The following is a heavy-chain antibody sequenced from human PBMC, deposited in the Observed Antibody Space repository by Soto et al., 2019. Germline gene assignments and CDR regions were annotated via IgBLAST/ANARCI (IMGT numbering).Heavy chain of an antibody. V-gene: IGHV4-34*01. Sequence: SETLSLTCAVYGGSFSGYYWSWIRQPPGKGLEWIGSIYYSGSTYYNPSLKSRVTISVDTSKDQFSLKLSSVTAADTAVYYCARHTPAISISDHWGQGTLVTVSS. CDR2: IYYSGST. CDR3: ARHTPAISISDH. CDR1: GGSFSGYY. D-gene: IGHD2-15*01. J-gene: IGHJ4*02.